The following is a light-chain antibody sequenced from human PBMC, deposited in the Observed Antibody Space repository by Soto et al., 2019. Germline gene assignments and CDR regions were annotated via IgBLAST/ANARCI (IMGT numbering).Light chain of an antibody. CDR2: GAS. J-gene: IGKJ3*01. V-gene: IGKV3-20*01. CDR1: QSVSSSD. Sequence: EIVLTQSPGTLSLSPGERATLSCRASQSVSSSDLAWYQQKSGQAPRLLIYGASSRATGIPDRFGGSGSGTDFTLTISRLEPEDFAVYYCQQYGSSPLTFGPGTKVDI. CDR3: QQYGSSPLT.